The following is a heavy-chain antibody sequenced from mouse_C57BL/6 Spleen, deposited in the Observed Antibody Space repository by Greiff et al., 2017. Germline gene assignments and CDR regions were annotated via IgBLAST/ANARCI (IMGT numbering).Heavy chain of an antibody. CDR3: ARSRSYCDY. CDR2: IDPSDSYT. V-gene: IGHV1-69*01. CDR1: GYTFTSYW. J-gene: IGHJ2*01. Sequence: QVQLQQPGAELVMPGASVKLSCKASGYTFTSYWMHWVKQRPGQGLEWIGEIDPSDSYTNYNQKFKGKSTLTVDKSSSTAYMQLSSLTSEDSAVYYCARSRSYCDYWGQGTTLTVSS.